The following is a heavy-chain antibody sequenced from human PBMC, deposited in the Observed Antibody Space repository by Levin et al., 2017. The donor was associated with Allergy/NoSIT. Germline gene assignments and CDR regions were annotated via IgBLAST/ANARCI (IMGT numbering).Heavy chain of an antibody. CDR3: ARYCSGGTCSVFDY. D-gene: IGHD2-15*01. CDR2: VSTYNGEK. V-gene: IGHV1-18*01. Sequence: GESLKISCKASGYTFTNYGISWVRQAPGQGFEWMGWVSTYNGEKNYAQKFQDRVTMTTDTSTSTAYMELGSLRSDDTAVYYCARYCSGGTCSVFDYWGQGTLVTVSS. J-gene: IGHJ4*02. CDR1: GYTFTNYG.